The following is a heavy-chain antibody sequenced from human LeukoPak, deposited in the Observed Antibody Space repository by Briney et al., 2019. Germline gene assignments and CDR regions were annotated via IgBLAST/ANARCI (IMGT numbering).Heavy chain of an antibody. CDR2: ISYDGSNK. D-gene: IGHD5-24*01. CDR3: AKDRQWLQLMVGNWFDP. J-gene: IGHJ5*02. V-gene: IGHV3-30*18. Sequence: GGSLRLSCAASGFTFSSYGMHWVRQAPGKGLEWVAVISYDGSNKYYADSVKGRFTISRDNSKNTLYLQMNSLRAEDTAVYYCAKDRQWLQLMVGNWFDPWGQGTLVTVSS. CDR1: GFTFSSYG.